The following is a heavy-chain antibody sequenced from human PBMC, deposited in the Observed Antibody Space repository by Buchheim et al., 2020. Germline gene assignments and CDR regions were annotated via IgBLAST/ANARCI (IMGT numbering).Heavy chain of an antibody. D-gene: IGHD3-16*01. CDR2: IYQNGGT. Sequence: QLQLQESGSGLVKPSQTLSLTCAVSGGSISNGGYSWTWIRQPPGKGLEWIGYIYQNGGTNYNPSLKSRVTISIDRSKNQFSLKLSSVTAADTAVYYCARALWGGANQVMDVWGQGTT. J-gene: IGHJ6*02. CDR3: ARALWGGANQVMDV. V-gene: IGHV4-30-2*01. CDR1: GGSISNGGYS.